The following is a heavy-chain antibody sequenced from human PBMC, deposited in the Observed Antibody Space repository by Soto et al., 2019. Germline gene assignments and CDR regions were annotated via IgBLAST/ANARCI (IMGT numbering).Heavy chain of an antibody. Sequence: VQLVESGGGLVQPGGSLRLSCAASGFTFSSYWMSWVRQAPGKGLEWVANIKQDGSEKYYVDSVKGRFTISRDNAKNSLYLQMNSLRAEDTAVYYCARAYCSGGSCYSSPHTMDVWGKGTTVTVSS. CDR3: ARAYCSGGSCYSSPHTMDV. D-gene: IGHD2-15*01. J-gene: IGHJ6*04. V-gene: IGHV3-7*04. CDR1: GFTFSSYW. CDR2: IKQDGSEK.